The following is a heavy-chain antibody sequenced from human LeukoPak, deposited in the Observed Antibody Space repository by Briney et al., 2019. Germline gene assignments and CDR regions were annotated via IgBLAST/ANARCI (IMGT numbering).Heavy chain of an antibody. V-gene: IGHV3-21*01. D-gene: IGHD1-1*01. CDR3: ARPLEGTRGNWYFDL. Sequence: PGESLRLSCAASGFTFSRYSMNWVRQAPGKGLGWVSSIKSTSDFIFYADSVKGRFTVSRDNAKNSLYLQMNSLRAEDTAVYYCARPLEGTRGNWYFDLWGRGTLVTVSS. CDR2: IKSTSDFI. CDR1: GFTFSRYS. J-gene: IGHJ2*01.